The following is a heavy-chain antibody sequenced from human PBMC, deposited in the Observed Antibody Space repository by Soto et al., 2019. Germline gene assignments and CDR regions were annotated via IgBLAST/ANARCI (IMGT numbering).Heavy chain of an antibody. V-gene: IGHV3-13*01. Sequence: GGSMRLSCAASGFTFSSYDMHWVRQAKGKGLEWVSAIGTAGDTYYPGSVKGRFTISRENAKNSLYLQMNSLRAGDTAVYYCARPPPFLRSSSLYGRVLVLLRWGQGTLVTVSS. D-gene: IGHD6-13*01. CDR1: GFTFSSYD. CDR2: IGTAGDT. J-gene: IGHJ4*02. CDR3: ARPPPFLRSSSLYGRVLVLLR.